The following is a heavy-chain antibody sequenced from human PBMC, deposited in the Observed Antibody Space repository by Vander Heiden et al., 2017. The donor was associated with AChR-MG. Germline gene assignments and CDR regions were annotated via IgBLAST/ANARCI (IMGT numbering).Heavy chain of an antibody. Sequence: QVQLVQSGAEVKKPGASVKVSCKASGYTFTDYYMHWVRQAPGQGLEWMGWINPNSGGTNYAQKFEGRVTVTRDTSINTAYMELSRLKSDDTAVYYCARDRRQWLVVGGDRNWFDPWGQGTLVTVSS. J-gene: IGHJ5*02. CDR2: INPNSGGT. CDR3: ARDRRQWLVVGGDRNWFDP. D-gene: IGHD6-19*01. V-gene: IGHV1-2*02. CDR1: GYTFTDYY.